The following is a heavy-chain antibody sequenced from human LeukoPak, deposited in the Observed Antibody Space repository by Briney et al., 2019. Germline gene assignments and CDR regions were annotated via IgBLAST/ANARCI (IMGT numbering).Heavy chain of an antibody. D-gene: IGHD3-9*01. CDR3: AKPYYDILTGYPKFMYYFDY. V-gene: IGHV3-23*01. Sequence: PGGSLRLSCVASGFTFSSYAMSWVRQAPGKGLEWVSAISGSGGSTYYADSVKGRFTISRDNSKNTLYLQMNSLRAEDTAVYCCAKPYYDILTGYPKFMYYFDYWGQGTLVTVSS. J-gene: IGHJ4*02. CDR2: ISGSGGST. CDR1: GFTFSSYA.